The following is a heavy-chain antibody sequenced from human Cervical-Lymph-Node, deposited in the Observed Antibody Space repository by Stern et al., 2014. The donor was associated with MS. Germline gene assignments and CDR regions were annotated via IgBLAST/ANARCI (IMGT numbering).Heavy chain of an antibody. Sequence: LQLQQWGAGLLRPSETLSLTCAVPGASFRDTYWSWIRPTPGKGLEWIGEINSSGGTHYNPSLMSRATLAVDPARNQFSLKLSSLTAADTAMYYCARERKVERSARLLVSFDVWGQGTLVTVSS. V-gene: IGHV4-34*01. CDR3: ARERKVERSARLLVSFDV. J-gene: IGHJ3*01. CDR1: GASFRDTY. CDR2: INSSGGT. D-gene: IGHD1-1*01.